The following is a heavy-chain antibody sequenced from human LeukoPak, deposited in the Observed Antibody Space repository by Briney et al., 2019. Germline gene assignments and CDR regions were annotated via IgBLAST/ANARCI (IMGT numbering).Heavy chain of an antibody. D-gene: IGHD3-22*01. J-gene: IGHJ3*02. CDR3: ARDHHRRLYDSQARDTFDI. CDR1: GFTFDDYG. CDR2: INWNGGST. Sequence: GSLRLSCAASGFTFDDYGMSWVRQAPGKGLEWVSGINWNGGSTGYADSVKGRFTISRDNAKNSLYLQMNSLRAEDTAVYYCARDHHRRLYDSQARDTFDIWGQGTMVTVS. V-gene: IGHV3-20*04.